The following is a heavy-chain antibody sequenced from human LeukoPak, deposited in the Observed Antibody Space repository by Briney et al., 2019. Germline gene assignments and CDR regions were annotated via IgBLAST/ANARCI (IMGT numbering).Heavy chain of an antibody. D-gene: IGHD2-2*01. Sequence: SETLSLTCAVYGGSFSGYYWSWIRQPPGKGLEWIGEINHSGSTNYNPSLKSRVTISVDTPKNQFSLKLSSVTAADTAVYYCARGYCSSTSCYVFWFDPWGQGTLVTVSS. J-gene: IGHJ5*02. CDR3: ARGYCSSTSCYVFWFDP. CDR1: GGSFSGYY. V-gene: IGHV4-34*01. CDR2: INHSGST.